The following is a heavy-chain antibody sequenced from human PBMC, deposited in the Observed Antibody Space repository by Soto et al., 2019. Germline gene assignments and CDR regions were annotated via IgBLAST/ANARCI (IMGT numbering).Heavy chain of an antibody. J-gene: IGHJ3*02. D-gene: IGHD6-19*01. CDR1: GYTFTSYT. V-gene: IGHV1-18*04. CDR2: ISPYNGNT. Sequence: QVQLVQSGAEVKKPGASVKVSCKASGYTFTSYTMSWVRQAPGQGLEWMGWISPYNGNTKYAQKLQGRVTMTTVTSTSTAYMELGRLRSDDTAIYYGAREGVVAVVGDAFDIWGQGTMVTLSS. CDR3: AREGVVAVVGDAFDI.